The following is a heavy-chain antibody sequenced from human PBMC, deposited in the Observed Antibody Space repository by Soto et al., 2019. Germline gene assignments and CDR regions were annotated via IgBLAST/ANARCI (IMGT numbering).Heavy chain of an antibody. D-gene: IGHD3-3*01. Sequence: GESLKISCKGSGYSFTSYWISWVRQMPGKGLEWMGRIDLSDSYTNYSPSFQGHVTISADKSISTAYLQWSSLKASDTAMYYCARHLSVWSGGHYGMDVWGQGTTVTVSS. CDR1: GYSFTSYW. V-gene: IGHV5-10-1*01. J-gene: IGHJ6*02. CDR2: IDLSDSYT. CDR3: ARHLSVWSGGHYGMDV.